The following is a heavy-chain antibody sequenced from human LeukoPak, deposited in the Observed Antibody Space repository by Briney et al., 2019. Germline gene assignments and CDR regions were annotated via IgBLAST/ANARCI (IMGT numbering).Heavy chain of an antibody. CDR3: ARDGDIVATIRYYGMDV. CDR1: GFTFSDYY. Sequence: GGSLRLSCAASGFTFSDYYMSWIRQAPGKGLEWVSYISSSGSTIYYADSVKGRFTISRDNAKNPLYLQMNSLRAEDTAVYYCARDGDIVATIRYYGMDVWGQGTTVTVSS. J-gene: IGHJ6*02. CDR2: ISSSGSTI. V-gene: IGHV3-11*01. D-gene: IGHD5-12*01.